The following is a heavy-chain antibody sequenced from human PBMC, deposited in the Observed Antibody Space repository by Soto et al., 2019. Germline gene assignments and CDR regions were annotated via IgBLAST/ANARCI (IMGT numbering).Heavy chain of an antibody. J-gene: IGHJ3*02. V-gene: IGHV3-23*01. Sequence: EVQSLESGGGLVQPGGSLRLSCAASGFTFSSYAMTWVRQAPAQGLEWVSGISGSGGGTYYADSVKGRFTISRDSSKNTLYLQMDSLRAEDTAVYYCAKKTDSSSPWGALDIWGQGTMVSVSS. CDR1: GFTFSSYA. D-gene: IGHD6-6*01. CDR2: ISGSGGGT. CDR3: AKKTDSSSPWGALDI.